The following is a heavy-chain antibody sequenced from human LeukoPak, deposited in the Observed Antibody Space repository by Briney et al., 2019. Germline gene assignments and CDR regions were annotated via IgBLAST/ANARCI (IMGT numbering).Heavy chain of an antibody. CDR3: ARRVGRWFGERAYYYNYMDV. CDR1: GGSFSGYY. V-gene: IGHV4-34*01. J-gene: IGHJ6*03. Sequence: SETLSLTCAVYGGSFSGYYWTWIRQPPGKGLEWIGEINHRRSTKYSPSLKSRVTVSVDTSKNQFSLRLSSVTAADTAVYYCARRVGRWFGERAYYYNYMDVWGKGTTVTISS. D-gene: IGHD3-10*01. CDR2: INHRRST.